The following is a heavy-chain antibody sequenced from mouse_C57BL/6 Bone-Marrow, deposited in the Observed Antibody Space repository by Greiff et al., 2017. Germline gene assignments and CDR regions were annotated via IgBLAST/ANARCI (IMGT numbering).Heavy chain of an antibody. D-gene: IGHD1-1*01. Sequence: VQLQQSGAELVKPGASVKLSCTASGFNIKDSYMHWVKQRTEQGLAWIGRIDPEDGETKYAPKFQGKATITADTSSNTAYLQLSSLTSEDTAVYYCARSTRYYGSSLYAMDYWGQGTSVTVSS. J-gene: IGHJ4*01. CDR1: GFNIKDSY. V-gene: IGHV14-2*01. CDR3: ARSTRYYGSSLYAMDY. CDR2: IDPEDGET.